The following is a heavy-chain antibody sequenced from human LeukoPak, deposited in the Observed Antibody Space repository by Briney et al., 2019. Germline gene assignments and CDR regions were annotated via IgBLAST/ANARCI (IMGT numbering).Heavy chain of an antibody. V-gene: IGHV4-59*01. J-gene: IGHJ5*02. Sequence: TSETLSLTCTVSGGSISSYYWSWIRQPPGKGLEWIGYIYYSGSTNYNPSLKSRVTISVDTSKNQFSLKLSSVTAADTAVYYCARGVGVFWSGAPNWFDPWGQGTLVTVSS. CDR3: ARGVGVFWSGAPNWFDP. CDR1: GGSISSYY. CDR2: IYYSGST. D-gene: IGHD3-3*01.